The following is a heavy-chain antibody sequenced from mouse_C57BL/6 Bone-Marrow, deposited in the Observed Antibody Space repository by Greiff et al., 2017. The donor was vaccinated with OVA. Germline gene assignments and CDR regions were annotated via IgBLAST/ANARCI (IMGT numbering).Heavy chain of an antibody. CDR2: IDPSDSYT. V-gene: IGHV1-69*01. Sequence: QVQLKQSGAELVMPGASVKLSCKASGYTFTSYWMHWVKQRPGQGLEWIGEIDPSDSYTNYNQKFKGKSTLTVDKSSSTAYMQLSSLTSEDSAVYYCARCWDGGGFDYWGQGTTLTVSS. CDR1: GYTFTSYW. J-gene: IGHJ2*01. D-gene: IGHD4-1*01. CDR3: ARCWDGGGFDY.